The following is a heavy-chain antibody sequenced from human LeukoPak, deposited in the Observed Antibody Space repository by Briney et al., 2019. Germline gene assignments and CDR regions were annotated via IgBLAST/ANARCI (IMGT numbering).Heavy chain of an antibody. CDR1: GFTFSSYA. CDR2: ISYDGSNK. Sequence: GGSLRLSCAASGFTFSSYAMHGVRQAPGKGLEWVAVISYDGSNKYYADSVKGRFTISRDNYKNTLYMQMNSLRAEDTAVYYCARDLNYDSSGLNDYWGQGTLVTVSS. V-gene: IGHV3-30*04. CDR3: ARDLNYDSSGLNDY. D-gene: IGHD3-22*01. J-gene: IGHJ4*02.